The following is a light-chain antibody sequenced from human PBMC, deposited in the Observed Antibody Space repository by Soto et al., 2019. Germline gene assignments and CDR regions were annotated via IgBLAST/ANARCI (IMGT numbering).Light chain of an antibody. V-gene: IGLV1-44*01. CDR1: SSNIGSNT. CDR3: AAWDDSLHGVL. CDR2: RNN. Sequence: QSVLTQPPSASGTPGQRVTISCSGSSSNIGSNTVNWYQQLPGTAPKLLIYRNNQRPSGVPDRFSGSKSGTSASLAISGLQSEDEADYYCAAWDDSLHGVLFCGGTKLTVL. J-gene: IGLJ2*01.